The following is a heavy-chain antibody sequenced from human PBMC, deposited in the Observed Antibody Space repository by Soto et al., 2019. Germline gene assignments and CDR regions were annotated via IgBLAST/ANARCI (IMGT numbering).Heavy chain of an antibody. CDR1: GGSISSYY. V-gene: IGHV4-59*01. CDR3: ARETGNILTGFMDV. CDR2: IYYSGST. Sequence: PSETLSLTCTVSGGSISSYYSSWIRQPPGKGLEWIGYIYYSGSTNYNPSLKSRVTISVDTSKNQFSLKLSSVTAADTAVYYCARETGNILTGFMDVWGKGTTVTVSS. J-gene: IGHJ6*03. D-gene: IGHD3-9*01.